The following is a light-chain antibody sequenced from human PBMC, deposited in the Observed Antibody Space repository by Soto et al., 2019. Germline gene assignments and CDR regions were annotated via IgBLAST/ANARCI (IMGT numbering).Light chain of an antibody. CDR2: EVS. Sequence: QAALTHPGTVSGSPGQSITISCTGISSDVGGYNYVSWYQQDPGKAPKLMISEVSNRPSGVSNRFSGSKSGNTASLTISGLQAEDEADYYCSSYTSFSTRYVFGTGTKVTVL. CDR1: SSDVGGYNY. V-gene: IGLV2-14*01. CDR3: SSYTSFSTRYV. J-gene: IGLJ1*01.